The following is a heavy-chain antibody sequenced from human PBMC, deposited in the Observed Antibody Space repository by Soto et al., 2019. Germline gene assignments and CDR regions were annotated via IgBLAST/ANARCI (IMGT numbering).Heavy chain of an antibody. CDR2: ISGSDGSST. D-gene: IGHD4-17*01. V-gene: IGHV3-74*01. CDR1: GLTFSNSA. Sequence: PGGSLRLSCAASGLTFSNSAMNWVRQAPGKGLHWVSSISGSDGSSTSCADSVKGRFTISRDNAKNTLYLQMNSLRAEDTAVYYCARGTTVVTRGARRLYYFDYWGQGTLVTVSS. CDR3: ARGTTVVTRGARRLYYFDY. J-gene: IGHJ4*02.